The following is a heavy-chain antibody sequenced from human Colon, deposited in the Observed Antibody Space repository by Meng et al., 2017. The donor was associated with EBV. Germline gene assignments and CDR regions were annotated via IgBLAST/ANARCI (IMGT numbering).Heavy chain of an antibody. CDR2: IYYRGST. CDR1: GGSITSTSCS. V-gene: IGHV4-39*07. Sequence: EGSGQGLVKPSETLHISCTLPGGSITSTSCSWGWVRQPPGKGLEWIGSIYYRGSTNYNPSLKSRISMSVDMSKNQFSLKVNSVTAADTAIYYCVISSHNWGQGTLVTVSS. CDR3: VISSHN. J-gene: IGHJ4*02. D-gene: IGHD3-3*02.